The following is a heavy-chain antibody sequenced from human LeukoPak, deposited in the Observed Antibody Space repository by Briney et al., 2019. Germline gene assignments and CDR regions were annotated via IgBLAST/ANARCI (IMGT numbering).Heavy chain of an antibody. CDR3: STDEWN. CDR2: IKSKTAGETT. D-gene: IGHD3-3*01. Sequence: PGGSLRPSCAASGFTFSFSWMSWVRQAPGKGLEWVGRIKSKTAGETTDYAAPVKGRFTISRDDSENTLYLQMNSLKTEDTAIYYCSTDEWNWGQGTLVTVSS. J-gene: IGHJ4*02. CDR1: GFTFSFSW. V-gene: IGHV3-15*01.